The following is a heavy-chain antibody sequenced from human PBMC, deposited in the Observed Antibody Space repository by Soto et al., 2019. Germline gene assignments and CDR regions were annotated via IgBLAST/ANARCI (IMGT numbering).Heavy chain of an antibody. CDR3: TGAYYDFDGYVVDP. CDR2: IYYGGSI. J-gene: IGHJ5*02. D-gene: IGHD3-16*01. V-gene: IGHV4-59*01. CDR1: GGSISSGY. Sequence: SETLSLTCSVSGGSISSGYWTWIRQPPGKGLEWIGYIYYGGSINYNPALKSRVIISVDTAKNQFSLSLSSVTAADTAVYYCTGAYYDFDGYVVDPWGQGTSVTVSS.